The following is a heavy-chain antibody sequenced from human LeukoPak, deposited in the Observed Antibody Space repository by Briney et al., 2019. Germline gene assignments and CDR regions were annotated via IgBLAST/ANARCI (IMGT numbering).Heavy chain of an antibody. J-gene: IGHJ4*02. CDR2: MNPNSGNT. D-gene: IGHD5-12*01. CDR1: GYTFTSYD. Sequence: GASVKVSCKASGYTFTSYDINWVRQATGQGLEWMGWMNPNSGNTGYAQKFQGRVTMTRNTSISTAYMELSSLRSEDTAVYYCARDSFRAWLRYTPSFNYWGQGTLVTVSS. CDR3: ARDSFRAWLRYTPSFNY. V-gene: IGHV1-8*01.